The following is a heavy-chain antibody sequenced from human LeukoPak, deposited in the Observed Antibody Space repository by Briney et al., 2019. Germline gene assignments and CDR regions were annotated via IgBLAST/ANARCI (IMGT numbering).Heavy chain of an antibody. J-gene: IGHJ6*03. CDR3: AKGSNYGDTNYYYYYYMDV. D-gene: IGHD4-17*01. CDR1: GFTFSSYA. CDR2: ISGSGGNT. Sequence: PGGSLRLSCAASGFTFSSYAMSWVRQAPGKGLEWASAISGSGGNTYYADSVKGRLTISRDNSKNTLYLQMNSLRAEDAAVYYCAKGSNYGDTNYYYYYYMDVWGKGTTVTVSS. V-gene: IGHV3-23*01.